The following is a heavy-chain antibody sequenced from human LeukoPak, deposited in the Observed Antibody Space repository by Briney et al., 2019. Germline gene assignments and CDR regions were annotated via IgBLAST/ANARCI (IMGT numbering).Heavy chain of an antibody. Sequence: PGGSLRLSCAASGFTFSSYSMNWVRQAPGRGLEWVSYISSSSSTIYYADSVKGRFTISRDNAKNSLYLQMNSLRAEDTAVYYCAKDGAWQWLSIWGQGTMVTVSS. V-gene: IGHV3-48*01. J-gene: IGHJ3*02. CDR1: GFTFSSYS. D-gene: IGHD6-19*01. CDR2: ISSSSSTI. CDR3: AKDGAWQWLSI.